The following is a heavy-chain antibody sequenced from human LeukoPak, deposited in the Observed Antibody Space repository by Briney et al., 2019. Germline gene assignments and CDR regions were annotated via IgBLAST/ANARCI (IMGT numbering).Heavy chain of an antibody. D-gene: IGHD4-23*01. Sequence: ASVKVSCKASGYTFTGYYMHWMRQAPGQGLEWMGWINPNSGGTNYAQKFQGRVTMTRDTSISTAYMELSRLRSDDTAVYYCAKGYVGVRWYFDLWGRGTLVTVSS. V-gene: IGHV1-2*02. CDR2: INPNSGGT. CDR3: AKGYVGVRWYFDL. J-gene: IGHJ2*01. CDR1: GYTFTGYY.